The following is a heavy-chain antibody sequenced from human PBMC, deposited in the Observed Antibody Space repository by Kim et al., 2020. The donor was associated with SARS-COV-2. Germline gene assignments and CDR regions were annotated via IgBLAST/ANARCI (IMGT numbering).Heavy chain of an antibody. V-gene: IGHV4-34*01. CDR3: ARGLSGSYYMQISRSNWFDP. D-gene: IGHD3-10*01. CDR2: INHSGST. CDR1: GGSFSGYY. J-gene: IGHJ5*02. Sequence: SETLSLTCAVYGGSFSGYYWSWIRQPPGKGLEWIGEINHSGSTNYNPSLKSRVTISVDTSKNQFSLKLSSVTAADTAVYYCARGLSGSYYMQISRSNWFDPWGQGTLVTVSS.